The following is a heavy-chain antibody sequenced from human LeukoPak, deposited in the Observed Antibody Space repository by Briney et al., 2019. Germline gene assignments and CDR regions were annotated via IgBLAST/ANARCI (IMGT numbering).Heavy chain of an antibody. Sequence: PSETLSLTCTVSGYSISSGYYWGWIRQPPGKGLEWIGSIYHSGSTYYNPSLKSRVTISVDTSKNQFSLKLSSVTAADTAVYYCARAYSYGYWYFDLWGRGTLVTVSS. CDR3: ARAYSYGYWYFDL. D-gene: IGHD5-18*01. J-gene: IGHJ2*01. CDR1: GYSISSGYY. V-gene: IGHV4-38-2*02. CDR2: IYHSGST.